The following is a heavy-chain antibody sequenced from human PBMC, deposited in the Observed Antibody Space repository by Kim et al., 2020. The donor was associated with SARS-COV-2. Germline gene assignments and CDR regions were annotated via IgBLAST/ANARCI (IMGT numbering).Heavy chain of an antibody. CDR2: ISYDGSNK. CDR1: GFTFSSYA. Sequence: GGSLRLSCAASGFTFSSYAMHWVRQAPGKGLEWVAVISYDGSNKYYADSVKGRFTISRDNSKNTLYLQMNSLRAEDTAVYYCARGALGEWELLEEWYFDLWGRGTLVTVSS. V-gene: IGHV3-30*04. J-gene: IGHJ2*01. D-gene: IGHD1-26*01. CDR3: ARGALGEWELLEEWYFDL.